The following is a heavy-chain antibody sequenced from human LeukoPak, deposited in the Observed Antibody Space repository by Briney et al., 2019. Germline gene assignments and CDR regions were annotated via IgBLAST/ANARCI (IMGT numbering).Heavy chain of an antibody. Sequence: ASVMVSCKASGYTFTSHGITWVRQAPGQGLEWMGWINTYIGNTYYAQKLLGRVTMTTDTSTSTAYMELRSLRSDDTAVYYCARVTGYVMEDYFDYWGQGTLVTVSS. CDR3: ARVTGYVMEDYFDY. CDR1: GYTFTSHG. D-gene: IGHD6-13*01. V-gene: IGHV1-18*01. J-gene: IGHJ4*02. CDR2: INTYIGNT.